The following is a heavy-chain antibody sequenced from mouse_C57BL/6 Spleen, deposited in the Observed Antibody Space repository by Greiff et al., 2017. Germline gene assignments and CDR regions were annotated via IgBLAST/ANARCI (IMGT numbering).Heavy chain of an antibody. Sequence: VQLQQSGAELVKPGASVKMSCKASGYTFTSYWITWVKQRPGQGLEWIGDIYPGSGSTNYNEKFKSKATMTVDTSASTSYMQLSGLTSGDSAVYYCARGGNYPDYWGQVTTLTGSS. CDR2: IYPGSGST. CDR3: ARGGNYPDY. V-gene: IGHV1-55*01. J-gene: IGHJ2*01. CDR1: GYTFTSYW. D-gene: IGHD2-1*01.